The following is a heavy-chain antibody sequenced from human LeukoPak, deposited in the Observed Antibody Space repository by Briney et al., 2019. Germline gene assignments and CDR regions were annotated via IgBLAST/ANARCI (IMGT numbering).Heavy chain of an antibody. V-gene: IGHV1-18*01. D-gene: IGHD6-13*01. CDR3: ARDDGYSSSWYYPLFDY. CDR1: GYTFTSYG. J-gene: IGHJ4*02. CDR2: ISAYNGNT. Sequence: ASVKVSCKASGYTFTSYGISWVRQAPGQGLEWMGWISAYNGNTNYAQKLQGRVTVTTDTSTSTAYMELRSLRSDDTAVYYCARDDGYSSSWYYPLFDYWGQGTLVTVSS.